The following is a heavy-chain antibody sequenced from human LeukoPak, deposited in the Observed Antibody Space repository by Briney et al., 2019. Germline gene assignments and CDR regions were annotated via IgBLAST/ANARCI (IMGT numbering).Heavy chain of an antibody. CDR3: AKDTGGSYTGNSYFVY. Sequence: PGGSLRLSCAASGFTFDDYAMHWVRQAPGKGLEWVSGISWNSGSIGYADSVKGRFTISRDNAKNSLYLQMNSLRAEDMALYYCAKDTGGSYTGNSYFVYWGQGTLVTVSS. CDR1: GFTFDDYA. D-gene: IGHD1-26*01. J-gene: IGHJ4*02. V-gene: IGHV3-9*03. CDR2: ISWNSGSI.